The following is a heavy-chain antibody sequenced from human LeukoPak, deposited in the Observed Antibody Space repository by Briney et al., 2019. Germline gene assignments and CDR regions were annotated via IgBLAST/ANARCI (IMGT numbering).Heavy chain of an antibody. V-gene: IGHV1-8*03. D-gene: IGHD2/OR15-2a*01. CDR2: MNPNSGNT. CDR1: GYTFTSYD. J-gene: IGHJ3*02. Sequence: GASVKVSCKASGYTFTSYDINWVRQATGQGLEWMGWMNPNSGNTGHAQKFQGRVTITRNTSISTAYMELSSLRSEDTAVYYCARRMRGDAFDIWGQGTMVTVSS. CDR3: ARRMRGDAFDI.